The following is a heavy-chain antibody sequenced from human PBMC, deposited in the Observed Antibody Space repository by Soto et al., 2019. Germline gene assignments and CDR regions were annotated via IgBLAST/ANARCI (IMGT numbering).Heavy chain of an antibody. V-gene: IGHV3-48*03. CDR2: ISSSGSTI. CDR1: GFTFSSYE. CDR3: AREEDTAVVRSYYYYGMDV. J-gene: IGHJ6*02. Sequence: GGSLRLSCAASGFTFSSYEMNWVRQAPGKGLEWVSYISSSGSTIYYADSVKGRFTISRDNAKNSLYLQMNSLRAEDTAVYYCAREEDTAVVRSYYYYGMDVWGQGTTVTVSS. D-gene: IGHD5-18*01.